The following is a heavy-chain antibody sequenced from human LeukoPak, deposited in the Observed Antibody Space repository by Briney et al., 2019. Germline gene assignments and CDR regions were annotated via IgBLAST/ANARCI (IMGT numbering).Heavy chain of an antibody. CDR2: INPNSGGT. Sequence: ASVKVSCKASGYTFTGYYMHWVRQAPGQGLEWMGWINPNSGGTKYAQKFQGRVTMTRDTSISTVYMEMNRVRTDDTAVYYCARDTEGAAQGYWGQGTLVTVSS. CDR3: ARDTEGAAQGY. D-gene: IGHD6-6*01. J-gene: IGHJ4*02. CDR1: GYTFTGYY. V-gene: IGHV1-2*02.